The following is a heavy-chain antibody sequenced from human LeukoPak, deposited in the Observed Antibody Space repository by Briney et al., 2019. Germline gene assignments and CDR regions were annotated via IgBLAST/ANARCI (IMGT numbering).Heavy chain of an antibody. D-gene: IGHD3-3*01. CDR1: GGTFSSYA. J-gene: IGHJ6*03. CDR3: ARDHLYDFWSGYTDYYYYMDV. V-gene: IGHV1-69*13. Sequence: SVKVSCKASGGTFSSYAISWVRQAPGQGLEWMGGIIPIFGTANYAQKFQGRVTITADESTSTAYMELSSLRSEDTAVYYCARDHLYDFWSGYTDYYYYMDVWGKGTTVTVSS. CDR2: IIPIFGTA.